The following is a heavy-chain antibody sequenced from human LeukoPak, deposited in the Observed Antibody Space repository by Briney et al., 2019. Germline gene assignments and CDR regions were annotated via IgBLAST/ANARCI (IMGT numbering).Heavy chain of an antibody. CDR3: ARDAGSGWYGDPYNWFDP. V-gene: IGHV1-2*02. CDR1: GYTFTGYY. CDR2: INPNSGGT. D-gene: IGHD6-19*01. Sequence: AASVKVSCKASGYTFTGYYMHWVRQAPGQGLEWMGWINPNSGGTNYAQKFQGRVTMTRDTSISTAYMELSRLRSDDTAVYYCARDAGSGWYGDPYNWFDPWGQGTLVTVSS. J-gene: IGHJ5*02.